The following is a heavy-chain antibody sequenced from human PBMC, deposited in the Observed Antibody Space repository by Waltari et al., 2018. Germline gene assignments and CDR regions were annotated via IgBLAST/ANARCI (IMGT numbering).Heavy chain of an antibody. CDR3: AAVQEMAPDY. J-gene: IGHJ4*02. Sequence: EVQLVESGGGLVKPGGSLRRTCAASGFTFSIHAMNWARQAPGKGLEWVSSISSRGTDIYYADSLKGRFTISRDNSKNSLYLQIDSLRADDTAIYHCAAVQEMAPDYWGQGTLVTVSS. CDR2: ISSRGTDI. V-gene: IGHV3-21*01. CDR1: GFTFSIHA. D-gene: IGHD5-12*01.